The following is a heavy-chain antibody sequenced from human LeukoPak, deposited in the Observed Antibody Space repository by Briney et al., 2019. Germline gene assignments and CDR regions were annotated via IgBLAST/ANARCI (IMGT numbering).Heavy chain of an antibody. CDR2: MNPNSGNT. D-gene: IGHD1-1*01. CDR3: ARAKLTPVQLNYYYYYGMDV. J-gene: IGHJ6*02. Sequence: GASVKVSCKASGYTFTSYDINWVRQATGQGLEWMGWMNPNSGNTGYAQKFQGRVTMTRNTSISTAYMELSSLRSEDTAVYYCARAKLTPVQLNYYYYYGMDVWGQGTTVTVSS. V-gene: IGHV1-8*01. CDR1: GYTFTSYD.